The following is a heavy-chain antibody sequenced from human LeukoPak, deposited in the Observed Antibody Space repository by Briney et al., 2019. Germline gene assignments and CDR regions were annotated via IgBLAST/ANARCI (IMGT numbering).Heavy chain of an antibody. Sequence: PGGSLRLSCAASGFTFSSYSMNWVLQAPGKGLEWVSSTTRSSYIYYADSVKGRFTISRDNAKNSLYLQMNSLRAEDTAVYYCAELGITMIGGVWGKGTTVTISS. CDR2: TTRSSYI. D-gene: IGHD3-10*02. CDR3: AELGITMIGGV. V-gene: IGHV3-21*01. CDR1: GFTFSSYS. J-gene: IGHJ6*04.